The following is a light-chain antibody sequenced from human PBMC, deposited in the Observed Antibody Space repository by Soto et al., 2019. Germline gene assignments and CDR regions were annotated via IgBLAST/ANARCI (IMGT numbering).Light chain of an antibody. J-gene: IGLJ2*01. Sequence: QSALTQPRSVSGSPGQAVTISCTGTSSDVGGYNYVSWYQQHPGKAPKLMIYDIIKRPSGVPDRFSGSKSGNTASLTISGLEADDGAEYYCCSYAGSSTVVFGGGTTLTV. CDR3: CSYAGSSTVV. CDR1: SSDVGGYNY. V-gene: IGLV2-11*01. CDR2: DII.